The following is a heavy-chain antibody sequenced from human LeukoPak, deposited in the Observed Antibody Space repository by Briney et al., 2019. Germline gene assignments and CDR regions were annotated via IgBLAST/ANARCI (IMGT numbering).Heavy chain of an antibody. D-gene: IGHD3-3*01. Sequence: ASVKVSCKVSGYTLTELSMHWVRQAPGKGLEWMGGFDPEDGETIYEQKFQGRVTMTEDTSTDTAYMELSSLRSEDTAVYSCATVGLYYDFWSGYYRLWGQGTLVTVSS. J-gene: IGHJ4*02. V-gene: IGHV1-24*01. CDR3: ATVGLYYDFWSGYYRL. CDR1: GYTLTELS. CDR2: FDPEDGET.